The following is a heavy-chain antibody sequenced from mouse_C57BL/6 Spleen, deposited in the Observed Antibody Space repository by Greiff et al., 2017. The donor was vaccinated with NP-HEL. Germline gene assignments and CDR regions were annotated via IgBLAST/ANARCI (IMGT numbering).Heavy chain of an antibody. V-gene: IGHV5-4*01. Sequence: EVQLVESGGGLVKPGGSLKLSCAASGFTFSSYAMSWVRQTPEKRLEWVATISDGGSYTYYPDNVKGRFTISRDNAKNNLYLQMSHLKSEDTAMYYCARDINPMDYWGQGTSVTVSS. CDR3: ARDINPMDY. CDR2: ISDGGSYT. D-gene: IGHD1-1*01. CDR1: GFTFSSYA. J-gene: IGHJ4*01.